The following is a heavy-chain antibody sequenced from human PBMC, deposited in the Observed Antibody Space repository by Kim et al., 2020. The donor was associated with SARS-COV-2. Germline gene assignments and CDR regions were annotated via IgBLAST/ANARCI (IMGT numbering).Heavy chain of an antibody. V-gene: IGHV5-51*01. D-gene: IGHD1-26*01. J-gene: IGHJ5*02. CDR2: T. CDR3: ARLVGGGWFDP. Sequence: TRYSPSFQGQVTISADKSSSTAYRQWSSLKASDTAMYYCARLVGGGWFDPWGQGTLVTVSS.